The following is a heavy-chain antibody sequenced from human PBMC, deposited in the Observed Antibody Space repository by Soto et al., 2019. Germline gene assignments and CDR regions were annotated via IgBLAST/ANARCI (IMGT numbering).Heavy chain of an antibody. V-gene: IGHV4-39*01. CDR2: IYYSGST. CDR3: AKLSISALRYYYMDV. CDR1: GGSISSSSYY. D-gene: IGHD6-6*01. Sequence: SETLSLTCTVSGGSISSSSYYWGWIRQPPGKGLEWIGSIYYSGSTYYNPSLKSRVTISVDTSKNQFSLNLSSVTAADTAVYYCAKLSISALRYYYMDVWGKGTTVTVSS. J-gene: IGHJ6*03.